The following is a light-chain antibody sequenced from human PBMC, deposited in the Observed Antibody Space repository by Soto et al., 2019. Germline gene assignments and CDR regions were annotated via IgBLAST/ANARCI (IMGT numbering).Light chain of an antibody. J-gene: IGLJ1*01. Sequence: QSALTQPPSAAGCPGQSVSISCTGTSSDAGGYKYVSWYQQHPGKAPKLMIFEVNKRPSGVPDRFSGSKSGNTASLTVSGLQAEDEADYYCSSYAGINNLGVFGTGTKLTVL. CDR2: EVN. CDR3: SSYAGINNLGV. CDR1: SSDAGGYKY. V-gene: IGLV2-8*01.